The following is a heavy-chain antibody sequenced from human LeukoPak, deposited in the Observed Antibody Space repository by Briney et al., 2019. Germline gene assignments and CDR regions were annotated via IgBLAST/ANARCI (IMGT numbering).Heavy chain of an antibody. D-gene: IGHD6-13*01. V-gene: IGHV1-18*01. CDR1: GYTFTSYG. CDR3: ARTYVAAAANNWFDP. J-gene: IGHJ5*02. Sequence: AASVKVSCKASGYTFTSYGIIWVRQAPGQGLEWMGWISAYNGNTNYAQKLQGRVTMTTDTSTSTAYMELRSLRSDDTAVYYCARTYVAAAANNWFDPWGQGTLVTVSS. CDR2: ISAYNGNT.